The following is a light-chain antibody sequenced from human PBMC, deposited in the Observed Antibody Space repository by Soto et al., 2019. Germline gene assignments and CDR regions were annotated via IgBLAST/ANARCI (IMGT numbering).Light chain of an antibody. CDR2: GAS. V-gene: IGKV3-20*01. Sequence: DIVLTQSPDTLSLSPGERATLSCRASQSVSSNYLAWYQQKPGQAPRLLIYGASTRATGIPDRFSGSGSGTDFTLTISRLEPEDFAVYYCQQYGSSSYTFGQGTRFEIK. J-gene: IGKJ2*01. CDR3: QQYGSSSYT. CDR1: QSVSSNY.